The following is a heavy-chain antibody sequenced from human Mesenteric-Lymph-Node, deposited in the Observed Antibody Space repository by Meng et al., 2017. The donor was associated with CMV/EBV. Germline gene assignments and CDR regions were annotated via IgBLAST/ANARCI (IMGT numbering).Heavy chain of an antibody. CDR3: ARDISVNYFDY. CDR1: GGTFSSYT. V-gene: IGHV1-69*04. J-gene: IGHJ4*02. CDR2: IIPILGIA. D-gene: IGHD3-3*02. Sequence: SVKVSCKASGGTFSSYTISWVRQAPGQGLEWMGRIIPILGIANYAQKFQGRVTMTRDTSTGTVYMELSSLTSEDTAVYYCARDISVNYFDYWGQGTLVTVSS.